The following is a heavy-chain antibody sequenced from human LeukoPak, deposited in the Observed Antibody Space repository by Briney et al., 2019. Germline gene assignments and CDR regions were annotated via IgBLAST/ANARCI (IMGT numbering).Heavy chain of an antibody. CDR3: ARLAAAGYYYGMDV. Sequence: SETLSLTCTVSGGSISSYYWSWIRQPPGQGLEWMGYIYYSGSTNYNPSLKSRVTISVDTSKNQFSLKLSSVTAADTAVYYCARLAAAGYYYGMDVWGQGTTVTVSS. CDR1: GGSISSYY. D-gene: IGHD6-13*01. V-gene: IGHV4-59*08. CDR2: IYYSGST. J-gene: IGHJ6*02.